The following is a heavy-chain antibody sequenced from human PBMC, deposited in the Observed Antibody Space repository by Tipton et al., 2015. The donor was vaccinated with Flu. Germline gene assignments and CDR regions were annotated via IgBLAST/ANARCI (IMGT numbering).Heavy chain of an antibody. V-gene: IGHV3-48*04. Sequence: SLRLSCAASGFTFSSYSMNWVRQVPGKGLEWVSYISNTGSTIYYADSVKGRFTISRDNAKSSLYLQMDSLRVEDTALYYCTKRPRGVWYFDLWGRGTLVTVSS. CDR3: TKRPRGVWYFDL. CDR2: ISNTGSTI. J-gene: IGHJ2*01. CDR1: GFTFSSYS. D-gene: IGHD1-26*01.